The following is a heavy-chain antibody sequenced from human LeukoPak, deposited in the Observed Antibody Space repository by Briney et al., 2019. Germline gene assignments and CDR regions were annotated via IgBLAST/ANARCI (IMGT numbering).Heavy chain of an antibody. D-gene: IGHD3-10*02. Sequence: GGSLTLSCAASGFTFSNYWMTWVRRAPGKGLEWVANIRRDGSETHYVDSVMGRFTISRDNAKNSLYLQMNSLRAEDTAVYYCAELGITMIGGVWGKGTTVTISS. J-gene: IGHJ6*04. CDR2: IRRDGSET. CDR1: GFTFSNYW. CDR3: AELGITMIGGV. V-gene: IGHV3-7*01.